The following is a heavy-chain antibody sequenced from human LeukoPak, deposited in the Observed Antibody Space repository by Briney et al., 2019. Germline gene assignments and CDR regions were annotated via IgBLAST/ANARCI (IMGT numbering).Heavy chain of an antibody. J-gene: IGHJ4*02. D-gene: IGHD3-10*01. Sequence: PSETLSLTCAVYGGSFSGYYWSWIRQPPGKGLEWIGEINHSGSTKYNPSLKSRVTISVDTSKNQFSLKLSSVTAADTAVYYCAREVSMVRGVIETGFDYWGQGTLVTVSS. CDR1: GGSFSGYY. V-gene: IGHV4-34*01. CDR3: AREVSMVRGVIETGFDY. CDR2: INHSGST.